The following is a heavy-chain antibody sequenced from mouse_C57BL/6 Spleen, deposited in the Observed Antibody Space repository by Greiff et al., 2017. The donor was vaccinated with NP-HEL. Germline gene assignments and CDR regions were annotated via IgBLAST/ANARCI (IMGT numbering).Heavy chain of an antibody. J-gene: IGHJ1*03. D-gene: IGHD1-1*01. CDR1: GFTFSSYA. CDR2: ISSGGDYI. CDR3: TRLKALGSSYGYFDV. Sequence: EVMLVESGEGLVKPGGSLKLSCAASGFTFSSYAMSWVRQTPEKRLEWVAYISSGGDYIYYADTVKGRVTISRDNARNTLYLQMSSLKSEDTAMYYCTRLKALGSSYGYFDVWGTGTTVTVSS. V-gene: IGHV5-9-1*02.